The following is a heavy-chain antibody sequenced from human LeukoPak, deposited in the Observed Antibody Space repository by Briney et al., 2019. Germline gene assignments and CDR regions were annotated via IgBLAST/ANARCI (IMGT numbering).Heavy chain of an antibody. CDR2: ISYDGSNK. V-gene: IGHV3-30*18. D-gene: IGHD4-17*01. J-gene: IGHJ6*02. Sequence: GGSLTLSCAASGFTFSSYGMHWVRQAPGKGLEWVAVISYDGSNKYYADSVKGRFTISRDNSKNTLYLQMNSLRAEDTAVYYCAKDLGPGGDYVDYYGMDVWGQGTTVTVSS. CDR3: AKDLGPGGDYVDYYGMDV. CDR1: GFTFSSYG.